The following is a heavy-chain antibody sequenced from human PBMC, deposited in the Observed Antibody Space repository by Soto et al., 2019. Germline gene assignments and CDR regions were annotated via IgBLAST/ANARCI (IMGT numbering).Heavy chain of an antibody. CDR1: GVTFRSYG. Sequence: QVQLVESGGGVVQPGRSLRLSCAASGVTFRSYGMYWVRQAPGKGLERVAVIWYDGSNKYYADSVKGRFTISRDNSKNTLYLQMDSLRAEDTAVYYCARDEGDSGWYYFDYWGQGTLVTVSS. V-gene: IGHV3-33*01. J-gene: IGHJ4*02. D-gene: IGHD6-19*01. CDR2: IWYDGSNK. CDR3: ARDEGDSGWYYFDY.